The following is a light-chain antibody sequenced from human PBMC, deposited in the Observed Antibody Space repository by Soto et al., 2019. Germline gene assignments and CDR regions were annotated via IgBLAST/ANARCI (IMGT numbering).Light chain of an antibody. J-gene: IGKJ2*01. CDR1: QGISNY. V-gene: IGKV1-39*01. CDR2: GAS. Sequence: DIQMTQSPSSLSASVGDRVTITCRASQGISNYLNWYQQKPGKAPKLLIYGASRLQSGVPPRFSGSGSGTDFTLTINVLQPEDFATYYCQQNYGTPYTFAQGTKLEIK. CDR3: QQNYGTPYT.